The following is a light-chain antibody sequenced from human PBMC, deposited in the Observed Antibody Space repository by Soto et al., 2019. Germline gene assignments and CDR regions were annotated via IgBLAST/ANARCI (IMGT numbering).Light chain of an antibody. Sequence: LTQPASVSGSPGQSITISCTGTSSDVGTYNYVSWYQQHPGKAPKLMIYEVSNRPSGVSNRFSGSKSANTASLTISGLQAEDEADYYCSSYTSITPYVFGTGTKVTVL. CDR2: EVS. J-gene: IGLJ1*01. V-gene: IGLV2-14*01. CDR1: SSDVGTYNY. CDR3: SSYTSITPYV.